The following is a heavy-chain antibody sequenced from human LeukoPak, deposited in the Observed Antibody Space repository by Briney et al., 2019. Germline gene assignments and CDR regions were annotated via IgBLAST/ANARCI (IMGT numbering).Heavy chain of an antibody. Sequence: SETLSLTCTVSGGSISSYYWSWIRQPPGKGLEWIGYIYYSGSINYNPSLKSRVTISVDTSKNQFSLKLSSVTAADTAVYYGARGGAGNFDYWGQGTLVTVSS. V-gene: IGHV4-59*01. J-gene: IGHJ4*02. D-gene: IGHD6-19*01. CDR2: IYYSGSI. CDR3: ARGGAGNFDY. CDR1: GGSISSYY.